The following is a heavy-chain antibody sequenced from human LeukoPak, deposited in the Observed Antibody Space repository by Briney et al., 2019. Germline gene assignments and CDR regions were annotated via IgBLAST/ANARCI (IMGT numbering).Heavy chain of an antibody. V-gene: IGHV4-4*09. Sequence: PSETLSLTCTVSGGSISSYYWSWLRQPPGKGLKWIGYIYTSGSTNYNPSLKSRVTISVDTSKNQFSLKLSSVTAADTAVYYCARYCSSTSCPGGTNWFDPWGQGTLVTVSS. CDR2: IYTSGST. J-gene: IGHJ5*02. D-gene: IGHD2-2*01. CDR1: GGSISSYY. CDR3: ARYCSSTSCPGGTNWFDP.